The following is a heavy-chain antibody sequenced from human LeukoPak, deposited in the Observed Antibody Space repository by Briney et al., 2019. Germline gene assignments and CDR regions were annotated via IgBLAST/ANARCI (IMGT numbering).Heavy chain of an antibody. J-gene: IGHJ6*02. CDR3: ARNTMVRGVAYYYGMDV. Sequence: ASVKVSCKASGYTFTGYYMHWVRQAPGQGLEWMGWINPNSGGTNYAQKFQGWVTMTRDTSISTAYMELSRLRSDDTAVYYCARNTMVRGVAYYYGMDVWGQGTTVTVSS. CDR1: GYTFTGYY. CDR2: INPNSGGT. D-gene: IGHD3-10*01. V-gene: IGHV1-2*04.